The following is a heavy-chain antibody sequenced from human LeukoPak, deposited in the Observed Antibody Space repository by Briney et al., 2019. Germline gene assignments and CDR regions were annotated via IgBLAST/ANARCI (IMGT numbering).Heavy chain of an antibody. CDR1: GYTFTSYD. CDR3: ARGAILLWFGELRYNWFDP. Sequence: ASVKVSYKASGYTFTSYDINWVRQATGQGLEWMGWMNPNSGNTGYAQKFQGRVTMTRNTSISTAYMELSSLRSEDTAVYYCARGAILLWFGELRYNWFDPWGQGTLVTVSS. V-gene: IGHV1-8*01. CDR2: MNPNSGNT. D-gene: IGHD3-10*01. J-gene: IGHJ5*02.